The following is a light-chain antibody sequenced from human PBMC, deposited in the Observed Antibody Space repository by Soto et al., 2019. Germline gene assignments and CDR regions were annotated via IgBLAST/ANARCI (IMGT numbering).Light chain of an antibody. J-gene: IGLJ3*02. V-gene: IGLV2-11*01. CDR1: SSDVGDYNY. Sequence: QSALTQPRSVSGSPGQSVTISCTGTSSDVGDYNYVSWYQQHPGKAPKLMIYDVSERPSGVPDRFTGSTSGNTASLTISWLKAEDEADYYCCSYAGTYTLVFGGGTKLTVL. CDR3: CSYAGTYTLV. CDR2: DVS.